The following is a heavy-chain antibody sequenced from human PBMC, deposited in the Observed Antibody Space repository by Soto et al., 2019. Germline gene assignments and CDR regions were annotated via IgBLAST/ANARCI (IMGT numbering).Heavy chain of an antibody. D-gene: IGHD4-17*01. CDR2: ISYDGSNK. V-gene: IGHV3-30*18. CDR3: AKGRPYGAFDY. Sequence: LRLYCAASGLTFSSYGMHWVRQAPGKGLEWVAVISYDGSNKYYADSVKGRFTISRDNSKNTLYLQMNSLRAEDTAVYYCAKGRPYGAFDYWGQGTLVTVSS. CDR1: GLTFSSYG. J-gene: IGHJ4*02.